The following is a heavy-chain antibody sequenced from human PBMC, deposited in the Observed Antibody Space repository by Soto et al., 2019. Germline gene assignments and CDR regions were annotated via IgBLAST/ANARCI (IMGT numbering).Heavy chain of an antibody. D-gene: IGHD6-25*01. J-gene: IGHJ4*02. CDR2: ISDDGSNK. CDR1: GFTFSSYA. V-gene: IGHV3-30-3*01. Sequence: LRLSCAASGFTFSSYAMHWVRQAPGKGLEWVAIISDDGSNKYNADSVKGRFTISRDNSRNTLFLQMNSLRAEDTAVYYCARDRSVSAWYYVDYWGQGTLVTVSS. CDR3: ARDRSVSAWYYVDY.